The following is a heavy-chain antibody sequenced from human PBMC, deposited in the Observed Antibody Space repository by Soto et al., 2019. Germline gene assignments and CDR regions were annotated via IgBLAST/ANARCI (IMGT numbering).Heavy chain of an antibody. CDR1: GGSISSGGYY. Sequence: QVQLQESGPGLVKPSQTLSLTCTVSGGSISSGGYYWSWIRQHPGKGLGWIGYIYYRGSTYYNPSLRRRVTISVDTSKNQFSLKLRSVTAADTAVYYCARFGRGEYYSYGMDVWGQGTTVTVSS. V-gene: IGHV4-31*03. J-gene: IGHJ6*02. CDR2: IYYRGST. CDR3: ARFGRGEYYSYGMDV. D-gene: IGHD2-15*01.